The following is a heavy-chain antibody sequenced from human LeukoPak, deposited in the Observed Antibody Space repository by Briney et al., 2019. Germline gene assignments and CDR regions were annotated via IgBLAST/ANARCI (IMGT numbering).Heavy chain of an antibody. Sequence: NTSETLSLTCTVSGGSISSYYWSWIRQPPGKGLEWIGYIYYSGSTNYNPSLKSRVTISVDTSKNQFSLKLSSVTAADTAVYYCARDNNSSSAFDIWGQGTMVTVSS. V-gene: IGHV4-59*12. CDR3: ARDNNSSSAFDI. CDR2: IYYSGST. D-gene: IGHD6-6*01. J-gene: IGHJ3*02. CDR1: GGSISSYY.